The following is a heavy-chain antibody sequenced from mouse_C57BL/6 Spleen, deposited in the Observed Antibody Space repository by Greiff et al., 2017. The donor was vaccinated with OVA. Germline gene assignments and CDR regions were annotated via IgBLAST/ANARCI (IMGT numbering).Heavy chain of an antibody. CDR1: GYTFTSYW. D-gene: IGHD1-1*01. V-gene: IGHV1-7*01. CDR2: INPSSGYT. Sequence: VQRVESGAELAKPGASVKLSCKASGYTFTSYWMHWVKQRPGQGLEWIGYINPSSGYTKYNQKFKDKATLTADKSSSTAYMQLSSLTYEDSAVYYCANYYGSSGAMDYWGQGTSVTVSS. CDR3: ANYYGSSGAMDY. J-gene: IGHJ4*01.